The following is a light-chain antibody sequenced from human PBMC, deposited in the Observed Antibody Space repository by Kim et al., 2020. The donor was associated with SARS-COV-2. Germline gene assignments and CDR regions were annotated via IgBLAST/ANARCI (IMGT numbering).Light chain of an antibody. Sequence: ATINCKSSQSVLYSPNNKNYLTWYQQKPGQPPKLLIYWGSVRDSGVPDRFSGSGSGTDFTLTISGLQAEDVAVYYCQQYLSTPLTFGGGTKVDIK. CDR2: WGS. CDR3: QQYLSTPLT. J-gene: IGKJ4*01. V-gene: IGKV4-1*01. CDR1: QSVLYSPNNKNY.